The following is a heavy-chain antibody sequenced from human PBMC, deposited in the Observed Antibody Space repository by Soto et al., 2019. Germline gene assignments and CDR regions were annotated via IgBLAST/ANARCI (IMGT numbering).Heavy chain of an antibody. CDR2: IIHKAEGGTA. D-gene: IGHD6-19*01. J-gene: IGHJ4*02. CDR3: ATWGGTSGWYHFAF. V-gene: IGHV3-15*07. CDR1: GFTFSTAW. Sequence: PGGSLRLSCVASGFTFSTAWMSWVRLAPGTGLEWVGRIIHKAEGGTADYAAPVKGRFTISRDDSQSTLYLQMNNLNTDDTAIYYCATWGGTSGWYHFAFWGQGTQVTVSS.